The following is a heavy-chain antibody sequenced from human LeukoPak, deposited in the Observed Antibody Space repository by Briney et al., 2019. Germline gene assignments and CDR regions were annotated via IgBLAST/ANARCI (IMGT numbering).Heavy chain of an antibody. Sequence: ASVKVSCKASGYTFTGYYMHWVRQAPGQGLEWMGWINPNSGGTNYAQKFQGRVTMTRDTSISTAYMELSRLRSDDTAVYYCARYCSSTSCPAPNWFDPWGRGTLVTVSS. CDR3: ARYCSSTSCPAPNWFDP. J-gene: IGHJ5*02. D-gene: IGHD2-2*01. CDR1: GYTFTGYY. CDR2: INPNSGGT. V-gene: IGHV1-2*02.